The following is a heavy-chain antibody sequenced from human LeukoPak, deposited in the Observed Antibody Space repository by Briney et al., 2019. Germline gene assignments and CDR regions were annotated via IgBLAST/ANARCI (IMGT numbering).Heavy chain of an antibody. CDR3: AGRSIVVVPAAIHGGGQDDAFDI. J-gene: IGHJ3*02. V-gene: IGHV4-30-4*01. CDR2: VYYSGST. CDR1: GGSISSGDYY. D-gene: IGHD2-2*01. Sequence: PSETLSLTCTVSGGSISSGDYYWSWIRQPPGKGLEWIGYVYYSGSTFYNPSLKSRLTISVDTSKNQFSLKLSSVTAADTAVYYCAGRSIVVVPAAIHGGGQDDAFDIWGQGTMVTVSS.